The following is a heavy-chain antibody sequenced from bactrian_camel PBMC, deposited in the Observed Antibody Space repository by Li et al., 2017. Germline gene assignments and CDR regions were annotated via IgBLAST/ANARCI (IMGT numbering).Heavy chain of an antibody. CDR1: GFDISRFV. D-gene: IGHD5*01. Sequence: VQLVESGGGLVQPGGSLALSCVASGFDISRFVMAWIRQVPGKEVQYVATSHFTGDTFYQSSVKGRFTIYRDNAKKTLYLQMNSLKPEDTATYYCAADLQWAIGTTRFGCPDFGYRGQGTQVTVS. CDR2: SHFTGDT. V-gene: IGHV3-2*01. CDR3: AADLQWAIGTTRFGCPDFGY. J-gene: IGHJ6*01.